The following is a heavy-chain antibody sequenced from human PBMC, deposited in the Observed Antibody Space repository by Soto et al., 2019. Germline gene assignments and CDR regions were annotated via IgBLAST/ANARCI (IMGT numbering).Heavy chain of an antibody. J-gene: IGHJ6*02. CDR2: IYSGGST. D-gene: IGHD6-13*01. CDR1: GFTVSSNY. CDR3: AKDLAAAGSYGMDV. Sequence: GGSLRLSCAASGFTVSSNYMSWVSQAPGKGLEWVSVIYSGGSTYYADSVKGRFTISRDNSKSTLYLQMNSLRAEDTAVYYCAKDLAAAGSYGMDVWGQGTTVTVSS. V-gene: IGHV3-53*01.